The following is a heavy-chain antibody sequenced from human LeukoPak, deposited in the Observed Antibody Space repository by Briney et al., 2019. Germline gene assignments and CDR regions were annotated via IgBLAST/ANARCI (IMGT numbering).Heavy chain of an antibody. Sequence: PSETLSLTCTVSGGSISSYYWSWIRQPAGKGLEWIGRIYTSGSTNYNPSLKSRVTISVDKSRNQFSLKLSSVTAADTAVYYCARERKIVGATEGYWGQGTLVTVSS. CDR2: IYTSGST. J-gene: IGHJ4*02. V-gene: IGHV4-4*07. CDR1: GGSISSYY. D-gene: IGHD1-26*01. CDR3: ARERKIVGATEGY.